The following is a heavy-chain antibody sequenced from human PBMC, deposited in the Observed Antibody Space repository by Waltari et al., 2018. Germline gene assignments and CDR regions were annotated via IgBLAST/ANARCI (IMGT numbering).Heavy chain of an antibody. CDR2: IKEDGSEK. CDR3: ARDPHYSNFDY. D-gene: IGHD4-4*01. CDR1: GFTFSPYW. Sequence: EVQLVESGGDLVQTGGSLRLSCAASGFTFSPYWMTWVRQAPGKGLEWLANIKEDGSEKNYVDSVKGRFTISRDNAKNSLYLQMNSLRAEDTAVYYCARDPHYSNFDYWGQGTLVTVSS. J-gene: IGHJ4*02. V-gene: IGHV3-7*01.